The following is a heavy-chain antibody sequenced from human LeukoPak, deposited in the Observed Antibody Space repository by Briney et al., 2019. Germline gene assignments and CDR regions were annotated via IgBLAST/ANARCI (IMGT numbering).Heavy chain of an antibody. D-gene: IGHD3-22*01. CDR2: FNPSGNST. V-gene: IGHV1-46*01. Sequence: ASVKVSCKASGYTFTCYYMHWVRQAPGQGLEWMGTFNPSGNSTSYAQKFQGRVTLTRDTSTSTVYMELSRLRSDDTAVYYCARSYPLVSTYYYDSSGHTAFDYWGQGTLVTVSS. CDR3: ARSYPLVSTYYYDSSGHTAFDY. J-gene: IGHJ4*02. CDR1: GYTFTCYY.